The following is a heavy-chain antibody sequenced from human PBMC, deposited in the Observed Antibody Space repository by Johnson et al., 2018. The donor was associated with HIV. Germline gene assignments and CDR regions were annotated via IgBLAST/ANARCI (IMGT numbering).Heavy chain of an antibody. D-gene: IGHD6-6*01. CDR3: AAGLVGAFDI. V-gene: IGHV3-11*04. J-gene: IGHJ3*02. CDR1: GFTFSDYY. Sequence: VQVVESGGGLVKPGGSLRLSCAASGFTFSDYYMSWIRQAPGKGLEWVSYISSSGYTIYYADSVKGRFTISRDNSKNTLFLQMNSLRVEDTAVYHCAAGLVGAFDIWGQGTMVTVSS. CDR2: ISSSGYTI.